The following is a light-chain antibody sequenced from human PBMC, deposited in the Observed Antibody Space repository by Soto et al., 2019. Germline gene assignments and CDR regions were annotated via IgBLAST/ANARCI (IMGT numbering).Light chain of an antibody. J-gene: IGLJ7*01. CDR3: SSYTSSSTLV. CDR2: DVS. V-gene: IGLV2-14*01. Sequence: QSALTQPASVSESPGQSITISCTGTSSDVGGYNYVSWYQQHPGKAPKLMIYDVSNRPSGVSNRFSGSKSGNTASLTISGLQAEDEADYYCSSYTSSSTLVFGGGTHLTVL. CDR1: SSDVGGYNY.